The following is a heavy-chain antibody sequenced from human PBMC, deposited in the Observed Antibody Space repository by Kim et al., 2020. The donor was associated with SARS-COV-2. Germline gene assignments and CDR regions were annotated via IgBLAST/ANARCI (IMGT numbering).Heavy chain of an antibody. V-gene: IGHV3-11*04. J-gene: IGHJ5*02. Sequence: YADSVKGRFTISRDNAKNSLYLQMNSLRAEDTAVYYCARHYSSGWYWFDPWGQGTLVTVSS. D-gene: IGHD6-19*01. CDR3: ARHYSSGWYWFDP.